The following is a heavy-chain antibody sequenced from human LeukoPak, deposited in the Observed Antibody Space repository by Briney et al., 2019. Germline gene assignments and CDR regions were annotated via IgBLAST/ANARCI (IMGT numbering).Heavy chain of an antibody. CDR1: GFTFSSYG. D-gene: IGHD6-13*01. CDR2: IRYDGSNE. V-gene: IGHV3-30*02. Sequence: GGSLRLSCAASGFTFSSYGMHWVRQAPGKGLEWVAVIRYDGSNEYYADSVKGRFTISRDNSKNTLYLQMNSLRAEDTVVYYCTTSGTSGYYFDYWGQGTLVTVSS. J-gene: IGHJ4*02. CDR3: TTSGTSGYYFDY.